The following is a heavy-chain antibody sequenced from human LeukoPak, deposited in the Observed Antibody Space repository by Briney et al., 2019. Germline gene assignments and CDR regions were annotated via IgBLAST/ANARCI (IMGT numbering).Heavy chain of an antibody. D-gene: IGHD5-18*01. CDR2: ISSSSSYI. J-gene: IGHJ4*02. Sequence: GGSLRLSCAASGFTFSSYSMNWVRQAPGKGLEWVSSISSSSSYIYYADSVKGRFTISRDNAKNSLYLQMNSLRAEDTAVYYCARDLGGYSYGSHLDYWGQGTLVTVSS. V-gene: IGHV3-21*01. CDR3: ARDLGGYSYGSHLDY. CDR1: GFTFSSYS.